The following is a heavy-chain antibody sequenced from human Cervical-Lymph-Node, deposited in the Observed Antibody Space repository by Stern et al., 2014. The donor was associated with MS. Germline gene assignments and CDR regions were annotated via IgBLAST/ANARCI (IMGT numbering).Heavy chain of an antibody. Sequence: EVQLVESGGGMVQPGRSLRLSCEASGFKFDDFAMHWVRQAPGQGLEWVSGLGWNSEGRGYADSVQGRFTISRDNAKSSLYLQMNSLTAEDTALYYCAKADDYAAGIDAWGQGTLVVVSS. J-gene: IGHJ5*02. CDR3: AKADDYAAGIDA. CDR2: LGWNSEGR. V-gene: IGHV3-9*01. CDR1: GFKFDDFA. D-gene: IGHD3-16*01.